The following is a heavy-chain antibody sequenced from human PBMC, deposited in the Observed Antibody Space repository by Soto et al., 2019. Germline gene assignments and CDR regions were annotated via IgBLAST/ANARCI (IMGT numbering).Heavy chain of an antibody. V-gene: IGHV3-33*01. D-gene: IGHD2-2*01. J-gene: IGHJ4*02. CDR1: GFTFSSYG. Sequence: GGSLRLSCAASGFTFSSYGMHWVRQAPGKGLEWVAVIWYDGSNKYYADSVKGRFTISRDNSKNTLYLQMNSLRAEDTAVYYCARDHCSSTSCHWDYFDYWGQGTLVTVSS. CDR3: ARDHCSSTSCHWDYFDY. CDR2: IWYDGSNK.